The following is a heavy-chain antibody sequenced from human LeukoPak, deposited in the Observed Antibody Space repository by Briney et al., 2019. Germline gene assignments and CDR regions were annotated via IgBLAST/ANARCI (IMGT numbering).Heavy chain of an antibody. CDR2: IYYSGNT. J-gene: IGHJ4*02. V-gene: IGHV4-39*01. CDR1: GGSISSSSYY. Sequence: PSETLSLTCTVSGGSISSSSYYWAWIRQPPGKGLEWIGSIYYSGNTYYNPSLKSRVTISVDTSKNQFSLKLSSVTAADTAVYYCARPHSSGWYPFDYWGQGILVTVSS. CDR3: ARPHSSGWYPFDY. D-gene: IGHD6-19*01.